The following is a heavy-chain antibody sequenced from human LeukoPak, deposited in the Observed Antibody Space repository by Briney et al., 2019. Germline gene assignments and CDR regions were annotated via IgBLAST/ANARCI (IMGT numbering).Heavy chain of an antibody. Sequence: ASVKVSCKASGYTFTSYDINWVRQATGQGLEWMGWMNPNSGNTGYAQKFQGRVTMTRNTSISTAYMELSSLRSEDTAVYYCARSQWELRTWFDPWGQGTLVTVSS. V-gene: IGHV1-8*01. CDR2: MNPNSGNT. J-gene: IGHJ5*02. CDR1: GYTFTSYD. D-gene: IGHD1-26*01. CDR3: ARSQWELRTWFDP.